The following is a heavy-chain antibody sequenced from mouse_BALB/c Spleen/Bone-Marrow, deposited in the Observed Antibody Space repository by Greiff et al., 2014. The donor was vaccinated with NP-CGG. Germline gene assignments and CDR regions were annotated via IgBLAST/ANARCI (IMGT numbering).Heavy chain of an antibody. Sequence: QVQLKESGPGLVQPSQSLSITCTVSGFSLTSYGVHWVRQSPGKGLEWLGVIWSGGSTDYNAAFISRLRISKDNSKSQVFFKMNSLQPDDTAIYYCARNWGYGHYVDWYFDVWGAGTTVTVPS. D-gene: IGHD2-1*01. V-gene: IGHV2-4-1*01. CDR1: GFSLTSYG. CDR2: IWSGGST. J-gene: IGHJ1*01. CDR3: ARNWGYGHYVDWYFDV.